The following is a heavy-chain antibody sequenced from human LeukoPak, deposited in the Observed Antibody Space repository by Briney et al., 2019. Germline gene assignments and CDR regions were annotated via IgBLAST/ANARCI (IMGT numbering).Heavy chain of an antibody. V-gene: IGHV1-18*01. CDR3: ATAKLLWFGESSH. Sequence: EASVKVSCKASGYTFTSYGISWVRQAPGQGLEWMGWISAYNGNTNYAQKLQGRVTMTTDTSTSTAYMELWSLRSDDTAVYYCATAKLLWFGESSHWGQGTLVTVSS. J-gene: IGHJ4*02. CDR2: ISAYNGNT. D-gene: IGHD3-10*01. CDR1: GYTFTSYG.